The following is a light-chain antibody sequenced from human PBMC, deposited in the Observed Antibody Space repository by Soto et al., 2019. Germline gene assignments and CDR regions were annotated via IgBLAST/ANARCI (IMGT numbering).Light chain of an antibody. J-gene: IGKJ1*01. CDR3: QQSYSIPRT. Sequence: DIQMAQYPYSVSASGRDRVTITWRASQGISSWLAWYQQKPGKAPKLLIYAASSLQSGVPSSFSGSGSGTDFTLTIGSLQPEDFAPYYCQQSYSIPRTFAQGTKVDIK. V-gene: IGKV1-12*01. CDR1: QGISSW. CDR2: AAS.